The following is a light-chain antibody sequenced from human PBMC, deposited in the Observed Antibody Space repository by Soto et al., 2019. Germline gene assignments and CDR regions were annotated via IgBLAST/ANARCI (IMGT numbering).Light chain of an antibody. CDR2: END. CDR3: GTWDSSLSAEV. Sequence: QSALTQPPSVSATPGQKVTISCSGGSSNIGDNFVSWYQQLPGTAPKLLIYENDKRPSGIPDRFSGSKSGTSAILGITGLQTGDEADYYCGTWDSSLSAEVFGTGTKVTVL. CDR1: SSNIGDNF. V-gene: IGLV1-51*02. J-gene: IGLJ1*01.